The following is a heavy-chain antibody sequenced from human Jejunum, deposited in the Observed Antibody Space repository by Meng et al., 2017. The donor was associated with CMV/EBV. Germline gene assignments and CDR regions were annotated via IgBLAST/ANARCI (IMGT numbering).Heavy chain of an antibody. Sequence: SGFTVSSDYMSWVRQAPGKGLEWVSSIYIGSSTDYADSVKGRFTISRDNAKNSLFLQMNSLRDEDTALYHCARRSGHCTGSCYEDYWGQGTLVTVSS. J-gene: IGHJ4*02. CDR1: GFTVSSDY. CDR2: IYIGSST. V-gene: IGHV3-53*01. D-gene: IGHD2-8*02. CDR3: ARRSGHCTGSCYEDY.